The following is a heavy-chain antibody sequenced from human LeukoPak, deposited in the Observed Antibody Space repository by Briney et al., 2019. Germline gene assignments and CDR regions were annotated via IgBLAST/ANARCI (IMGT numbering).Heavy chain of an antibody. CDR3: ARDGSGSEGWFDP. D-gene: IGHD2-15*01. V-gene: IGHV4-4*07. Sequence: SETLSLTCTVSGGSIRVYYWSWIRQPAGKTLEWIGRTYTSGSTNYNPSLKSRVTMSVDTSKNQFSLKLSSVTAADTAVYYCARDGSGSEGWFDPWGQGTLVTVSS. CDR1: GGSIRVYY. J-gene: IGHJ5*02. CDR2: TYTSGST.